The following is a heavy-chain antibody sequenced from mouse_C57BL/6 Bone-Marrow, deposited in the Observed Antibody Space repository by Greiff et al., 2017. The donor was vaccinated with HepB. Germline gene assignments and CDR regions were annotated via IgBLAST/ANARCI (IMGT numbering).Heavy chain of an antibody. CDR3: ARSDDYGSSPPFDY. V-gene: IGHV1-72*01. CDR2: IDPNSGGT. J-gene: IGHJ2*01. D-gene: IGHD1-1*01. Sequence: QVQLQQPGAELVKPGASVKLSCTASGYTFTSYWMHWVKQRPGRGLEWIGRIDPNSGGTKYNEKFKSKATLTVDKPSITAYMQLSSLTSEDSAVYDCARSDDYGSSPPFDYWGQGTTLTVSS. CDR1: GYTFTSYW.